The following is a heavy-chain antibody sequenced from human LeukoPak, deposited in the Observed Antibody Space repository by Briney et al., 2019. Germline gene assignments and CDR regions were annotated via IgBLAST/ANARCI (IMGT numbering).Heavy chain of an antibody. Sequence: PSETLSLTCTVSGASITSYYWNWTRQPPGTGLEWIGYVHHTGSTNSNPSLKSRVTKSVDTSKNQVFLRLTSVTAADTAVYYCVRWSENYWAFDYWGQGTLVTVSS. D-gene: IGHD3-3*01. CDR1: GASITSYY. V-gene: IGHV4-59*01. CDR3: VRWSENYWAFDY. J-gene: IGHJ4*02. CDR2: VHHTGST.